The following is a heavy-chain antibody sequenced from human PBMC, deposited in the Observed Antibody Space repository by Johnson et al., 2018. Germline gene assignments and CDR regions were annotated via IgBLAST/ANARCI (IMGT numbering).Heavy chain of an antibody. CDR3: AKKVGLGIDCMDV. CDR1: GFTFSTYG. J-gene: IGHJ6*03. CDR2: ISYDGSNK. V-gene: IGHV3-30*18. Sequence: QVQLVQSGGGVVQPGRSLRLSCAASGFTFSTYGMHWVRQAPGKGLEWVAIISYDGSNKDYADSVMGRVTISRDNSNNTLYLEMNSLRVEDTAVFYFAKKVGLGIDCMDVWGKGTTVIVSS. D-gene: IGHD7-27*01.